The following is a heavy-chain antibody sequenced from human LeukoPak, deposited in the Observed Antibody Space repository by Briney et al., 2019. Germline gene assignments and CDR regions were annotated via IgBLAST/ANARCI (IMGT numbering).Heavy chain of an antibody. CDR1: GYTFTDYY. D-gene: IGHD3-9*01. J-gene: IGHJ4*02. Sequence: GASVKVSCKASGYTFTDYYIHWVRQAPGQGLEWMAWINPNRGGTDYAQKFQGRVTVTSDTSFSTVYMELSRLRSDDTAVYYCARVWAVLRYFNPPDYWGQGTLVTVSS. CDR3: ARVWAVLRYFNPPDY. V-gene: IGHV1-2*02. CDR2: INPNRGGT.